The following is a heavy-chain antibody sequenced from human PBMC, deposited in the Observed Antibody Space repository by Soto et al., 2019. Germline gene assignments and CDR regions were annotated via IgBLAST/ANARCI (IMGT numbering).Heavy chain of an antibody. CDR1: GFTFSKAW. D-gene: IGHD1-26*01. J-gene: IGHJ4*02. V-gene: IGHV3-15*01. CDR2: IMSKTDGGTT. CDR3: TTDSGMSPYSFDY. Sequence: EVQLVESGGGFVKPGGSLRLSCATSGFTFSKAWVGWVRQAPGKGLELVGRIMSKTDGGTTDYAAPVKGRFTISRDDSKSTLYLQMNSLKTEDTAFYYCTTDSGMSPYSFDYWGQGTLVTVSS.